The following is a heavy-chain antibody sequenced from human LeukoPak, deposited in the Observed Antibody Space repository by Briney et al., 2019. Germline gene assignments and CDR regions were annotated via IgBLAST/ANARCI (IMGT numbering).Heavy chain of an antibody. Sequence: GGSLRLSCAASGFTFSSYAMSWVRHAPGKGLEWVSAISGSGGSTYYADSVKGRFTISRDNSKNTLYLQMNSLRAEDTAVYYCAKGSYGSGSYPPYYGMDVWGQGTTVTVSS. D-gene: IGHD3-10*01. CDR1: GFTFSSYA. CDR2: ISGSGGST. J-gene: IGHJ6*02. CDR3: AKGSYGSGSYPPYYGMDV. V-gene: IGHV3-23*01.